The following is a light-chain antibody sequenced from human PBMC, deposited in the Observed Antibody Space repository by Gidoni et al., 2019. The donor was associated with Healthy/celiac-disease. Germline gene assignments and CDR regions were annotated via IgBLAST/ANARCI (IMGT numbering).Light chain of an antibody. CDR2: YAS. V-gene: IGKV1-33*01. J-gene: IGKJ2*01. CDR3: QQYYNLPHT. CDR1: QDISNY. Sequence: DMQMTQSPSSLSASVGDRVTITCQASQDISNYLNWYQQKPGKAPKLLIYYASNLETGVPSRFSGSGSGTDFTFTISSLQPEDIATYYCQQYYNLPHTFGQGTKLEIK.